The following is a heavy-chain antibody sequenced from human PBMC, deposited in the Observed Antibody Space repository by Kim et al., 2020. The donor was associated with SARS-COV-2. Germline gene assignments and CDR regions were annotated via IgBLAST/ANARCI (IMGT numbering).Heavy chain of an antibody. Sequence: NDYAVSVKRRITINPATSKNQISLQLSSVTPEDTAVYYCARTRGSYFLDYWGQGTLVTVSS. D-gene: IGHD1-26*01. CDR3: ARTRGSYFLDY. V-gene: IGHV6-1*01. J-gene: IGHJ4*02. CDR2: N.